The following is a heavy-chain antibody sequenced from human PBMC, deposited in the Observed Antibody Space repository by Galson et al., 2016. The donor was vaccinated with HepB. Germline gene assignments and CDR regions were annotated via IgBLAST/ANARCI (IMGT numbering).Heavy chain of an antibody. CDR3: ARDRGGLGPTAIDY. CDR2: LDSAGTGI. Sequence: SLRLSCAASGFTFRYSWTHWVRQAPGEGLIWVAQLDSAGTGIVYTDSARGRFIASRENARNTLSLPLTGLRAEDTAVYYCARDRGGLGPTAIDYWVQGTPVTVSS. D-gene: IGHD5-18*01. CDR1: GFTFRYSW. J-gene: IGHJ4*02. V-gene: IGHV3-74*01.